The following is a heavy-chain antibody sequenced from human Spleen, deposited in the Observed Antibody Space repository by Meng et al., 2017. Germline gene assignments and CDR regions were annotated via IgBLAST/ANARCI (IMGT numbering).Heavy chain of an antibody. CDR1: GYTFNAYS. CDR2: INPNSGVT. D-gene: IGHD3-22*01. J-gene: IGHJ5*02. CDR3: ARDGDYYDIGP. Sequence: SWDEVGKPGASVKGSWKASGYTFNAYSMHWVRQAPGQGLEWMGRINPNSGVTNYAQNFQGRVTMTRDTSISTAYMELSSLRSDDTAVYYCARDGDYYDIGPWGQGTLVTVSS. V-gene: IGHV1-2*06.